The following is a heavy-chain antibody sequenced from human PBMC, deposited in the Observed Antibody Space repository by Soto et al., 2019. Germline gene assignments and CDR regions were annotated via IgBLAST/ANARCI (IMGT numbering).Heavy chain of an antibody. CDR3: ATTRGLAVGGSFDY. J-gene: IGHJ4*02. CDR2: FYDGNT. D-gene: IGHD3-10*01. CDR1: GGSISSGGYY. V-gene: IGHV4-39*01. Sequence: SETLSLTCTVSGGSISSGGYYWSWIRQPPGKGLGWVGTFYDGNTYHNPSLRSRITIAVDTSKNQFSLKLNSVAAADTAFYYCATTRGLAVGGSFDYWGQGMLVTVSS.